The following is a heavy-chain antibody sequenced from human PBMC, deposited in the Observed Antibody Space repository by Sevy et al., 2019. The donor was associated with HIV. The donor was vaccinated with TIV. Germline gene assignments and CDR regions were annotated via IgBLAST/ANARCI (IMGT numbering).Heavy chain of an antibody. CDR3: ARYCGGDCPYYFDY. J-gene: IGHJ4*02. Sequence: SETLSLTCAVYGGSFSGYYWSWIRQPPGKGLEWIGEINHSGSTNYNPSLKSRVTISVDTSKNQFSQKLSSVTAADTTVYYCARYCGGDCPYYFDYWGQGTLVTVSS. D-gene: IGHD2-21*01. CDR1: GGSFSGYY. V-gene: IGHV4-34*01. CDR2: INHSGST.